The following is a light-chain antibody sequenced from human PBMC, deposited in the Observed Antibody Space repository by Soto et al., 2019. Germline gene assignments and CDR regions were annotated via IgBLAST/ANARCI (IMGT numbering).Light chain of an antibody. Sequence: EIVMTQSPATLSVSPGERVTLSCRASQSVRRNLAWYQQKPGQAPRLLIYGASTRATCIPARFSGSGSGTEFTLTISSLQSEDFAVYYCQQYNNWPPAITFGQGTRLEIK. CDR1: QSVRRN. J-gene: IGKJ5*01. V-gene: IGKV3-15*01. CDR3: QQYNNWPPAIT. CDR2: GAS.